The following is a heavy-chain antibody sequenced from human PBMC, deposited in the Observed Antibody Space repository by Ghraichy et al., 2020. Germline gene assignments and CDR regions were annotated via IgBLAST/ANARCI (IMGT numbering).Heavy chain of an antibody. CDR3: AGGEYQLLLH. V-gene: IGHV4-4*07. CDR2: IYTSGST. CDR1: GGSISSYY. J-gene: IGHJ4*02. Sequence: SETLSLTCTVSGGSISSYYWSWIRQPAGKGLEWMGRIYTSGSTNYNPSLKSRVTMSVDTSKNQVSLKLSYVTAADTAVYYCAGGEYQLLLHWGQGTLVTVSS. D-gene: IGHD2-2*01.